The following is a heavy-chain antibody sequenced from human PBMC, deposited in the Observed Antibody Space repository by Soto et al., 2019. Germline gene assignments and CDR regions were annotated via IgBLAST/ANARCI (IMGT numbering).Heavy chain of an antibody. J-gene: IGHJ6*02. Sequence: EVQLVESGGGLVQPGRSLRLSCAASGFTFDDYAMHWVRQAPGKGLEWVSGISWNSGSIGYADSVKGRFTISRDNAKNSLYLQMYSLRAEDTALYYCATNDMDVWGQGTTVTVSS. V-gene: IGHV3-9*01. CDR3: ATNDMDV. CDR1: GFTFDDYA. CDR2: ISWNSGSI.